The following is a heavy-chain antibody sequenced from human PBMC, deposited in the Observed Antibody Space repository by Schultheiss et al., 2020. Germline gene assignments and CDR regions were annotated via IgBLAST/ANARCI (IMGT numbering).Heavy chain of an antibody. D-gene: IGHD2-21*01. CDR2: ISYDGSKK. Sequence: GGSLRLSCAASGFTVSSNYMSWVRQAPGKGLEWVAVISYDGSKKYYADSVRGRFTISRDNSKNMLYLQMSSLRAEDTAVFYCAKWTRGHDGDLAWNYFDYWGQGTLVTVSS. V-gene: IGHV3-30*18. J-gene: IGHJ4*02. CDR1: GFTVSSNY. CDR3: AKWTRGHDGDLAWNYFDY.